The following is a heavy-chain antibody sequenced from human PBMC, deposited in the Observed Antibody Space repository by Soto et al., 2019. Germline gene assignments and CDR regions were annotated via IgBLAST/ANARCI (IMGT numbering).Heavy chain of an antibody. CDR1: GFTFSNYG. Sequence: PGGSLRLSCAASGFTFSNYGMSWVRQAPGKGLEWVSTFGSSGNTYYADSVKGRFTISRDNSRNTLYLQMSSLRAEDTAIYYCAKRREKTGRNFDCWGQGTLVTVSS. CDR2: FGSSGNT. D-gene: IGHD3-9*01. CDR3: AKRREKTGRNFDC. J-gene: IGHJ4*02. V-gene: IGHV3-23*01.